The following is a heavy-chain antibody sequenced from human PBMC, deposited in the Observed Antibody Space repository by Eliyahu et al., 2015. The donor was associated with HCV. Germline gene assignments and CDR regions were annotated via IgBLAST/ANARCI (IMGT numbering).Heavy chain of an antibody. CDR1: GYSIXSGYY. V-gene: IGHV4-38-2*01. CDR3: ARVANAPSLRPRCYFDY. CDR2: IYHSGST. Sequence: QVQLQESGPGLVKPSETLSLTCAVSGYSIXSGYYWGWIRQPPGKGLEWIGGIYHSGSTYYNPSLKSRVTISVDTSKNQFSLKLSSVTAADTAVYYCARVANAPSLRPRCYFDYWGQGTLVTVSS. J-gene: IGHJ4*02. D-gene: IGHD2-15*01.